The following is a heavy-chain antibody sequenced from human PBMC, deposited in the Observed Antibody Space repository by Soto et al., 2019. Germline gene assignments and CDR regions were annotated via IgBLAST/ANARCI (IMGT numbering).Heavy chain of an antibody. J-gene: IGHJ3*01. Sequence: GPEVKRTGASVKVSCKASGYTFTNYGISWVRQAPGQGLDWMGWISTDNGITNTAQKVQGRVTMTTDTSTTTAYMELESLRSDDAAGYYCARVRGTSMTVDGVAFDLWGQGTMVTFSS. D-gene: IGHD6-19*01. CDR3: ARVRGTSMTVDGVAFDL. V-gene: IGHV1-18*01. CDR1: GYTFTNYG. CDR2: ISTDNGIT.